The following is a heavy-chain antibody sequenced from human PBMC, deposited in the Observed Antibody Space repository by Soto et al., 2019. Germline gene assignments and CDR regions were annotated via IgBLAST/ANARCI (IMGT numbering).Heavy chain of an antibody. J-gene: IGHJ4*02. D-gene: IGHD6-19*01. V-gene: IGHV4-39*01. CDR1: GGSISRNNHY. Sequence: QLQLQESGPGLVKPSETLSLTCTISGGSISRNNHYWGWIRQSPGKGLEWIGSIPFSGSTNYNPSLKSRVTISLETSMNQFSLSMSSVTAADTAVFYCARLGSSGWYQGSYFDYWGQGILVTVSS. CDR2: IPFSGST. CDR3: ARLGSSGWYQGSYFDY.